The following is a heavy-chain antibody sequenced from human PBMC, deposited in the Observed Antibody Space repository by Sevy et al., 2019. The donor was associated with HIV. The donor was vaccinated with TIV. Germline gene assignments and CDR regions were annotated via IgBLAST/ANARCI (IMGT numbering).Heavy chain of an antibody. CDR1: GFTVSSNY. CDR3: ARDGGSRGMDV. Sequence: GGSLRLSCAASGFTVSSNYMSWVRQAPGKGLEWVSVIYSGGSTNYADSVKGRFTISRVNSKNTLYLQMNSLRAEDTAVYYCARDGGSRGMDVWGKGTTVTVSS. V-gene: IGHV3-66*02. D-gene: IGHD6-13*01. CDR2: IYSGGST. J-gene: IGHJ6*03.